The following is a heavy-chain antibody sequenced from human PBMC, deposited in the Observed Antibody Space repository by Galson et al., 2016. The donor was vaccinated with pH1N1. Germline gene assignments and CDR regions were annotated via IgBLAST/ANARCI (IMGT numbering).Heavy chain of an antibody. CDR2: IYYSGST. CDR3: AKVSNSGDFWSGYYIDD. J-gene: IGHJ4*02. D-gene: IGHD3-3*01. Sequence: SETLSLTCTVSGASISSRSYYWAWIRQPPGKGLEWIGSIYYSGSTYYNPSLKSRVTIPEDTSRNQFSLKLSSVTAADTAMYYCAKVSNSGDFWSGYYIDDWGQGTVVTVSS. V-gene: IGHV4-39*07. CDR1: GASISSRSYY.